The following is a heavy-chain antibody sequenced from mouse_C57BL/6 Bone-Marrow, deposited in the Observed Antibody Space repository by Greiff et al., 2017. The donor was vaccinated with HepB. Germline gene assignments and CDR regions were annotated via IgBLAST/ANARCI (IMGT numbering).Heavy chain of an antibody. J-gene: IGHJ1*03. CDR2: INPSSGYT. CDR3: ARDDYWYYDV. Sequence: QVQLQQSGAELARPGASVKMSCKASGYTFTSYTMHWVKQRPGQCLEWIGYINPSSGYTKYNQKFKDKATLTADKSSSTAYMQLSSLTSEDSAVYYCARDDYWYYDVWGTGTTVTVSS. CDR1: GYTFTSYT. V-gene: IGHV1-4*01.